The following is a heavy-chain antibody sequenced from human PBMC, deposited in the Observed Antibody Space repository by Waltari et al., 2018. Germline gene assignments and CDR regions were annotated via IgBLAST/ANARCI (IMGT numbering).Heavy chain of an antibody. CDR1: GGSISSSSYY. Sequence: QLQLQESGPGLVKPSETLSLTCTVPGGSISSSSYYWGWIRQPPGKGLEWIGSIYYSGSTYYNPSLKSRVTISVDTSKNQFSLKLSSVTAADTAVYYCARDLGSSPAMGYWGQGTLVTVSS. CDR2: IYYSGST. CDR3: ARDLGSSPAMGY. D-gene: IGHD6-13*01. V-gene: IGHV4-39*07. J-gene: IGHJ4*02.